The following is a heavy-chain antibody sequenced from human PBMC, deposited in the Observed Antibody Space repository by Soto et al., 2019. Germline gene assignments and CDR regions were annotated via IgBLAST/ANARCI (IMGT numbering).Heavy chain of an antibody. Sequence: TRSITCSVSGGSLSSGYYYRSWIRQPPGKGLEWIGNIYYSGNTYYNPSLKSRLIISIDMSKNHFSLKVGSVPDADTDVYYCACSSLYGMDVWCQGTKVTVS. CDR1: GGSLSSGYYY. J-gene: IGHJ6*02. V-gene: IGHV4-30-4*01. CDR2: IYYSGNT. CDR3: ACSSLYGMDV. D-gene: IGHD3-10*02.